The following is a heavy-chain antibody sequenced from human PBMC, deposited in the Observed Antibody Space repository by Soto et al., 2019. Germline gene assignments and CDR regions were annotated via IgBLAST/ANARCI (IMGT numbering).Heavy chain of an antibody. CDR1: GGSFSGYY. J-gene: IGHJ6*02. V-gene: IGHV4-34*01. CDR3: ARGKRLSYGMDV. Sequence: SETLSLTCAVYGGSFSGYYWSWIRQPPGKGLEWIGEINHSGSTNYNPSLKSRVTISVDTSKNQLSLKLSSVTAADTAVYYCARGKRLSYGMDVWGQGTTVTVSS. CDR2: INHSGST.